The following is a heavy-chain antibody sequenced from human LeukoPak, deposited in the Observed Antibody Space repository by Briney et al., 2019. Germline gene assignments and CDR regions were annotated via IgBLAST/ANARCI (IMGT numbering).Heavy chain of an antibody. CDR2: IYHSGST. D-gene: IGHD3-10*01. Sequence: SETLSLTCTVSGGSISSSSYYWGWIRQPPGKGLEWIGSIYHSGSTYYNPSLKSRVTISVDTSKNQFSLKLSSVTAADTAVYYCARDFFGDLGAFDIWGQGTMVTVSS. CDR1: GGSISSSSYY. CDR3: ARDFFGDLGAFDI. J-gene: IGHJ3*02. V-gene: IGHV4-39*07.